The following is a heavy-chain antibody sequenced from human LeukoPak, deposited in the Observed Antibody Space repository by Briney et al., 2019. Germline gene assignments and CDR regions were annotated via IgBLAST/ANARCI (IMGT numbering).Heavy chain of an antibody. CDR3: ARVVVRDANNYKDY. V-gene: IGHV1-2*02. J-gene: IGHJ4*02. Sequence: ASVKVSCKASGYTFTGYYMHWVRLVPGQGLEWMGWIIPNSGGTNYAQKFQGRVTMTRDTSISTAYLDLSRLRSDDTAVYYCARVVVRDANNYKDYWGQGILVTVSS. CDR1: GYTFTGYY. CDR2: IIPNSGGT. D-gene: IGHD5-24*01.